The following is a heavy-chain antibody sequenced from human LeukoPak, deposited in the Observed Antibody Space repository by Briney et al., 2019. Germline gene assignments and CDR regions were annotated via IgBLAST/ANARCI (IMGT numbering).Heavy chain of an antibody. CDR1: GYTFTSYD. CDR3: ARDTWEPNTPGYYYYYMDV. J-gene: IGHJ6*03. CDR2: MNPNSGNT. D-gene: IGHD1-26*01. Sequence: PLASVKVSCKASGYTFTSYDINWVRQATGQGLEWMGWMNPNSGNTGYAQKFQGRVTITADKSTSTAYMELSSLRSEDTAVYYCARDTWEPNTPGYYYYYMDVWGKGTTVTVSS. V-gene: IGHV1-8*01.